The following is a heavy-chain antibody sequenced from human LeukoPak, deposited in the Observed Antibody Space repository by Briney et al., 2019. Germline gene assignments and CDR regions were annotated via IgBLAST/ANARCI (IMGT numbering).Heavy chain of an antibody. CDR2: IRYDGSSK. D-gene: IGHD6-19*01. J-gene: IGHJ4*02. Sequence: GGSLRLSCAASGFTFSDYGMHWVRQSPGNGLEWVAFIRYDGSSKHYVDSVRGRFTISRDNSKNTLYLQMNSLRAEDTAVYYCAKDRSGWSPLDYWGQGTLVTVSS. CDR3: AKDRSGWSPLDY. CDR1: GFTFSDYG. V-gene: IGHV3-30*02.